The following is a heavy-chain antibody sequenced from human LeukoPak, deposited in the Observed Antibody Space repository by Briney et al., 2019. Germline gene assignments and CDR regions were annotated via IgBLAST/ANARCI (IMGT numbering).Heavy chain of an antibody. CDR3: AKEGVGSGDYSN. V-gene: IGHV4-34*01. Sequence: SETLSLTCAVYGGSFSGYYRSWIRQPPGKGLEWIGEINHSGSTNYNPSLKSRVTISVDTSKNQFSLKLSSVTAADTAVYYCAKEGVGSGDYSNWGQGTLVTVSS. J-gene: IGHJ4*02. CDR2: INHSGST. D-gene: IGHD4-17*01. CDR1: GGSFSGYY.